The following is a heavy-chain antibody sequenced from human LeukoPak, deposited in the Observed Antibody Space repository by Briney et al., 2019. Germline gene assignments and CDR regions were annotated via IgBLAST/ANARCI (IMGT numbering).Heavy chain of an antibody. CDR1: GGTFSNYA. J-gene: IGHJ6*02. D-gene: IGHD2-2*02. Sequence: VKVSCKASGGTFSNYAVNWVRRSPGQGLEWMGGIIPIFATANYAQKFQDRVTITADKSTGTAYVELSSLRSEDSAVYYCGRGNCSTSSCYTLDYYYGMDVWGQGTTVTVSS. V-gene: IGHV1-69*13. CDR3: GRGNCSTSSCYTLDYYYGMDV. CDR2: IIPIFATA.